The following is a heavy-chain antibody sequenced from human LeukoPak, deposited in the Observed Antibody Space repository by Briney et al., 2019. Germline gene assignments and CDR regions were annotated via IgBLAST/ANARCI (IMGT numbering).Heavy chain of an antibody. Sequence: GGSLRLSCAASGFTFSSYWMHWVRQAPGKGLVWVSRINSDGSSTYYADSVKGRFTISRDNSKNTLYLQMNSLRAEDTAVYYCAKAIWFGELPFDPWGQGTLVTVSS. V-gene: IGHV3-74*01. J-gene: IGHJ5*02. CDR2: INSDGSST. D-gene: IGHD3-10*01. CDR1: GFTFSSYW. CDR3: AKAIWFGELPFDP.